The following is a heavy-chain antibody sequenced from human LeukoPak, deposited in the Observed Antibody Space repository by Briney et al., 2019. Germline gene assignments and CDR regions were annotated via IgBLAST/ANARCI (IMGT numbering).Heavy chain of an antibody. D-gene: IGHD3-22*01. CDR3: ARAGYYDSSGYTNFDY. CDR2: ISAYNGNT. J-gene: IGHJ4*02. CDR1: GYTFTTYG. Sequence: ASVKVSCTPSGYTFTTYGISWVRQAPGHGLEWMGWISAYNGNTNYAQKLQGRVTMTTDTSTSTAYMELRSLRSDDTAVYYCARAGYYDSSGYTNFDYWGRGTLVTVSS. V-gene: IGHV1-18*01.